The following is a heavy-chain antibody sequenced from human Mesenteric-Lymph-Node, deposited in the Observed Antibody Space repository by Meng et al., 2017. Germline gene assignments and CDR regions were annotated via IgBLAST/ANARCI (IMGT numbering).Heavy chain of an antibody. CDR2: FKYSRAT. V-gene: IGHV4-39*07. J-gene: IGHJ4*01. CDR1: GDSISTSPYY. Sequence: SETLSLTCTVSGDSISTSPYYWGWIRQSPGSGPEWLGSFKYSRATYYNPSLRSRVTISVDASKNQFSLRLTSVTATETAMYYCAREIGARSGYIYWGQGMLVTVSS. D-gene: IGHD5-18*01. CDR3: AREIGARSGYIY.